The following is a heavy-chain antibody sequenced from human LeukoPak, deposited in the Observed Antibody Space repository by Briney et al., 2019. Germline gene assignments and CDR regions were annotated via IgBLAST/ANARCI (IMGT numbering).Heavy chain of an antibody. D-gene: IGHD2-2*01. CDR1: GFTFSSYS. Sequence: HPGGSLRLSCAASGFTFSSYSMNWVRQAPGKGLEWVSSISSSGSTIYYADSVKGRFTISRDNAKNSLYLQMNSLRAEDTAVYYCARDRTPQYCSSTSCPKDYYYYGMDVWGQGTTVTVSS. J-gene: IGHJ6*02. CDR3: ARDRTPQYCSSTSCPKDYYYYGMDV. CDR2: ISSSGSTI. V-gene: IGHV3-48*04.